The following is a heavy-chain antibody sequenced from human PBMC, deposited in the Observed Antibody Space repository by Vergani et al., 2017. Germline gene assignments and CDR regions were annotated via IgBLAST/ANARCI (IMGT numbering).Heavy chain of an antibody. CDR2: IYYSGST. CDR1: GAPIRSSNYY. D-gene: IGHD6-19*01. Sequence: QLQLQESGPGLVKPSATMSLTCSVSGAPIRSSNYYWGWIRQPPGKGLEWNASIYYSGSTYYNASLKSRVTISVDTSKNQFCLRLSSVIAADTAVYFCARHATVEWLVKLGWIDPWGQGILVIVSS. CDR3: ARHATVEWLVKLGWIDP. J-gene: IGHJ5*02. V-gene: IGHV4-39*01.